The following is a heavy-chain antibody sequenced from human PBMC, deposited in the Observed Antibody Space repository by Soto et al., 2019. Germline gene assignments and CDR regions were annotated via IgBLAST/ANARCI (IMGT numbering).Heavy chain of an antibody. D-gene: IGHD5-12*01. CDR3: ARLIHPDIVATRYFDY. CDR1: GGSISSSSYY. V-gene: IGHV4-39*01. Sequence: SETLSLTCTVSGGSISSSSYYWGWIRQPPGKGLEWIGSIYYSGSTYYNPSLKSRVTISVDTSKNQFSLKLSSVTAADTAVYYCARLIHPDIVATRYFDYWGQGTLVTVSS. J-gene: IGHJ4*02. CDR2: IYYSGST.